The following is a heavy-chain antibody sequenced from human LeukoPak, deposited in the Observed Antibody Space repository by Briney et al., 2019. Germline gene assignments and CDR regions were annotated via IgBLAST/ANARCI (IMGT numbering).Heavy chain of an antibody. CDR1: GGSSSGYY. CDR2: INHSGST. Sequence: SETLSLTCAVYGGSSSGYYWSWIRQPPGKGLEWIGEINHSGSTNYNPSLKSRVTISVDTSKNQFSLKLSSVTAADTAVYYCARALYDSSDNYWGQGTLVTVSS. D-gene: IGHD3-22*01. V-gene: IGHV4-34*01. J-gene: IGHJ4*02. CDR3: ARALYDSSDNY.